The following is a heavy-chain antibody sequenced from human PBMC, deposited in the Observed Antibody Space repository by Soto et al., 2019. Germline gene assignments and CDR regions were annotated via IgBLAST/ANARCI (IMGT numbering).Heavy chain of an antibody. D-gene: IGHD3-3*01. CDR2: FDPEDGET. CDR3: ATGRDFWSGPHALENTWGMDV. J-gene: IGHJ6*02. Sequence: ASVKVSCKVSGYTLTELSMHWVRQAPGKGLEWMGGFDPEDGETIYAQKFQGRVTMTEDTSTDTAYMELSSLRSEDTAVYYCATGRDFWSGPHALENTWGMDVWGQGTTVTVSS. CDR1: GYTLTELS. V-gene: IGHV1-24*01.